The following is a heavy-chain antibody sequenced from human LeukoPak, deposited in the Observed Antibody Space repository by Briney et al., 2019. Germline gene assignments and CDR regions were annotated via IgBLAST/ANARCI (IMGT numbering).Heavy chain of an antibody. CDR3: AGGGDYGDLRYFDC. CDR2: IYYRGST. J-gene: IGHJ4*02. V-gene: IGHV4-59*01. Sequence: SETLSLTCTVSGGSINNYYWSWIRQPPGKGLEWIGYIYYRGSTNYNPSLKSRVTFSVDTSKNQFSLKLNSVTAADTAVYYCAGGGDYGDLRYFDCWGQGTLVTVSS. CDR1: GGSINNYY. D-gene: IGHD4-17*01.